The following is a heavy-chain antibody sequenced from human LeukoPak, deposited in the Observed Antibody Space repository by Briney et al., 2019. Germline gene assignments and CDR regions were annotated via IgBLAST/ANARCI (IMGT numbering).Heavy chain of an antibody. Sequence: ASVKVSCKASGYTFTGYHMHWVRQAPGQGLEWMGRINPNSGGTNYAQKFQGRATMTRDTSISTAYMELSRLRSDDTAVYYCARAGAIGYCSGGSCYGDYWGQGTLVTVSS. V-gene: IGHV1-2*06. CDR2: INPNSGGT. D-gene: IGHD2-15*01. CDR1: GYTFTGYH. J-gene: IGHJ4*02. CDR3: ARAGAIGYCSGGSCYGDY.